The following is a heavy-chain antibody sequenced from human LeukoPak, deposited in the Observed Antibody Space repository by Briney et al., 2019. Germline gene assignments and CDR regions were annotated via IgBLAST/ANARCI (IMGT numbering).Heavy chain of an antibody. CDR3: ARGSVFRGQRLKVVAATNYYYYGMDV. CDR2: IIPIFGTA. V-gene: IGHV1-69*13. Sequence: GASVKVFCKASGGTFSSYAISWVRQAPGQGLEWMGGIIPIFGTANYAQKFQGRVTITADESTSTAYMELSSLRSEDTAVYYCARGSVFRGQRLKVVAATNYYYYGMDVWGKGTTVTVSS. CDR1: GGTFSSYA. J-gene: IGHJ6*04. D-gene: IGHD2-15*01.